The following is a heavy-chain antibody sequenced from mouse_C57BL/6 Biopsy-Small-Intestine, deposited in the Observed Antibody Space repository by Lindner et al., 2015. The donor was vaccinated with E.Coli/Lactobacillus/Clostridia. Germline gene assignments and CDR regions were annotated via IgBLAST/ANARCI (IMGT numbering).Heavy chain of an antibody. Sequence: VQLQESGAELARPGASVKLSCKASGYTFTNYGICWLKQRTGQGLEWIGEIYRRSGNIYYNEKFKDKATLTADKSSNTAYMELRSLTPEDSAVYFCAYGDYGYFDVWGTGTTVTVSS. CDR2: IYRRSGNI. CDR1: GYTFTNYG. D-gene: IGHD2-13*01. J-gene: IGHJ1*03. CDR3: AYGDYGYFDV. V-gene: IGHV1-81*01.